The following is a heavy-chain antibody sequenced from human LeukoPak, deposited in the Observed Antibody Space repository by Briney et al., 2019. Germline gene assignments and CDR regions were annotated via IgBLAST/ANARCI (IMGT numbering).Heavy chain of an antibody. CDR1: GDSVSSNSAA. CDR3: ARGSRLGKYYFDY. D-gene: IGHD3-16*01. Sequence: SQTLSLTCAISGDSVSSNSAAWNSIRHSPSRGLEWLGRTYYRSKWYNDYAVSVKSRITINPDTSKNQFSLQLNSVTPEDTAVYYCARGSRLGKYYFDYWGQGTLVTVSS. CDR2: TYYRSKWYN. V-gene: IGHV6-1*01. J-gene: IGHJ4*02.